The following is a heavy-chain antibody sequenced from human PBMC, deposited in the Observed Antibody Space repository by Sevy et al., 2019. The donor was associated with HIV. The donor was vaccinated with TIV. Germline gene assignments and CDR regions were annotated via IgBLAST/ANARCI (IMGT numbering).Heavy chain of an antibody. CDR3: ARSLSTSCFGGQNYYYYGMDV. J-gene: IGHJ6*02. CDR2: IHGSGASP. CDR1: GFSFSTYA. V-gene: IGHV3-23*01. Sequence: GGSLRLSCAASGFSFSTYAMRWVRQAPGKGLEWVSGIHGSGASPHYADSVKGRCTISRDNSKNTMYLEINSLRAEDTAIYYCARSLSTSCFGGQNYYYYGMDVWGQGTTVTVSS. D-gene: IGHD6-13*01.